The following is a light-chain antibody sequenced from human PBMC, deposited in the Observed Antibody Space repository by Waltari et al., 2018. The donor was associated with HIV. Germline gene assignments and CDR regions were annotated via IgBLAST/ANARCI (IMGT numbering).Light chain of an antibody. V-gene: IGLV2-23*01. CDR3: CSYAGSSNWV. CDR1: SSDVGSYTL. Sequence: QSTLTQPASVSGSPGQSITISCTGSSSDVGSYTLVSWYQQHPGKAPKLMMFEGINRPSGVSNRFSGSKSGNTASLTIFGLQAEDEADYYCCSYAGSSNWVFGGGTKLTVL. CDR2: EGI. J-gene: IGLJ3*02.